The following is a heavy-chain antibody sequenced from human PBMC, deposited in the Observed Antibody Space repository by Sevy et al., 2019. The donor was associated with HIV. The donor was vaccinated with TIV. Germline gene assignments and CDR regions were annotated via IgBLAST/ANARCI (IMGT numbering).Heavy chain of an antibody. CDR2: INPNDGVT. Sequence: ASVKVSCKASGYTFTDYYIHWVRQTPGQGLEWMAWINPNDGVTNYAQTFQGGVTVTRDTSVSKAYMELRGLRYDDTAIDYCSRLTTRPTSDLYGMDVWGQGTTVTVSS. J-gene: IGHJ6*02. D-gene: IGHD4-17*01. CDR1: GYTFTDYY. V-gene: IGHV1-2*02. CDR3: SRLTTRPTSDLYGMDV.